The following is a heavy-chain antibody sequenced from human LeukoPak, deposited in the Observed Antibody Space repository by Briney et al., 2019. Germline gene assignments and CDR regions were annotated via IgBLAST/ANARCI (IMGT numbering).Heavy chain of an antibody. D-gene: IGHD4-17*01. CDR1: GFTFSSQA. J-gene: IGHJ4*02. V-gene: IGHV3-23*01. Sequence: PGGSLRLSCAASGFTFSSQAMSWVRQAPGRGLEWVSSIDISGSNAYYADSVKGRFTISRDNSRNTLYLQMDSLRAEDSAIYYCAKELRPNDYWGQGTLVTVSS. CDR2: IDISGSNA. CDR3: AKELRPNDY.